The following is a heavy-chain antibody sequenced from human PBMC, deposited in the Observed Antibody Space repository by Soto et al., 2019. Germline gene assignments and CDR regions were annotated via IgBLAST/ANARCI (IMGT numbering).Heavy chain of an antibody. CDR1: GFTFGRYA. J-gene: IGHJ4*02. D-gene: IGHD1-1*01. CDR2: ISGSGGST. V-gene: IGHV3-23*01. CDR3: AKDQLRTTKVFYDFDY. Sequence: GGSLRLSCAASGFTFGRYAMSWVGQAPGKGLEWVSAISGSGGSTYYADSVKGRFTISRDNSKNTLYLQMNSLRAEDTAVYYCAKDQLRTTKVFYDFDYWGQGTLVTVSS.